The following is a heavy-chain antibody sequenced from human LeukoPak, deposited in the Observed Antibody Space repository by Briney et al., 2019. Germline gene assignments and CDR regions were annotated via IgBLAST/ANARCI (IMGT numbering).Heavy chain of an antibody. V-gene: IGHV4-30-4*08. J-gene: IGHJ4*02. CDR1: GGSISSGDYY. CDR3: ARRSDSSGYRRLYYFDY. D-gene: IGHD3-22*01. Sequence: SQTLSLTCTVSGGSISSGDYYWSWIRQPPGKGLEWIGEINHSGSTNYNPSLKSRVTISVDTSKNQFSLKLSSVTAADTAVYYCARRSDSSGYRRLYYFDYWGQGTLVTVSS. CDR2: INHSGST.